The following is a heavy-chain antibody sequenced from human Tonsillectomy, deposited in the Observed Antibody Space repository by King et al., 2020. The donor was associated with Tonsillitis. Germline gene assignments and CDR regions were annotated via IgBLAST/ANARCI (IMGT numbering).Heavy chain of an antibody. D-gene: IGHD6-13*01. CDR1: GFALTNYD. CDR3: AKDGSTRWSTHFDY. CDR2: IRNDGSNQ. Sequence: VQLVESGGHVVQPGGSLRLSCVASGFALTNYDMHWVRQAPGKGLEWVASIRNDGSNQYYADSVKGRFTISRDYSNTPYPQMNTLRPADTAVYYCAKDGSTRWSTHFDYWGQGTLVTVSS. V-gene: IGHV3-30*02. J-gene: IGHJ4*02.